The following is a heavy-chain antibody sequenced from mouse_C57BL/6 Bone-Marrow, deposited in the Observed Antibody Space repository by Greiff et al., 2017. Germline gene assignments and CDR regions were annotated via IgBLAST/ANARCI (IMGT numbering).Heavy chain of an antibody. CDR1: GFTFSDYG. D-gene: IGHD2-2*01. V-gene: IGHV5-17*01. Sequence: EVQLVESGGGLVKPGGSLKLSCAASGFTFSDYGMHWVRQALEKGLKWVAYISSGSSTIYYTDTVKGRFTISRANAKNTLFLQMTSLRSEDTAMYYCARGDYAYEGAWFAYWGQGTLVTVSA. CDR2: ISSGSSTI. CDR3: ARGDYAYEGAWFAY. J-gene: IGHJ3*01.